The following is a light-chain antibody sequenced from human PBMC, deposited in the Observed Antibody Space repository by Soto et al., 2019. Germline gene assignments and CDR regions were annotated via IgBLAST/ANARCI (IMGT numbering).Light chain of an antibody. J-gene: IGKJ1*01. V-gene: IGKV1-5*03. CDR1: QTISSW. CDR2: KAS. Sequence: EIEVTQSPSTLSGSVGDRVAITCRASQTISSWLAWYQQKPGKAPKLLIYKASSLESGVPSRFSGSGSGTEFTLTISSLQPDDFATYYCQQYNSYSRTFGQGTKVDI. CDR3: QQYNSYSRT.